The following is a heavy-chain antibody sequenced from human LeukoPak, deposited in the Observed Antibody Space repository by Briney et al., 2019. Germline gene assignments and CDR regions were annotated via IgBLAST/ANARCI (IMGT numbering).Heavy chain of an antibody. CDR3: ARLPLLWFGESTQTDDY. CDR1: GYSISSGYY. CDR2: IYYSGST. J-gene: IGHJ4*02. D-gene: IGHD3-10*01. V-gene: IGHV4-61*01. Sequence: SETLSLTCTVSGYSISSGYYWGWIRQPPGKGLEWIGYIYYSGSTNYNPSLKSRVTISVDTSKNQFSLKLSSVAAADTAVYYCARLPLLWFGESTQTDDYWGQGTLVTVSS.